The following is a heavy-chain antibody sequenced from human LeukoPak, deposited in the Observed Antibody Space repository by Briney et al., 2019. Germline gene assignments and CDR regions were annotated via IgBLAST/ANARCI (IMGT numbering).Heavy chain of an antibody. V-gene: IGHV3-11*01. CDR3: ARDRGNSDPEDWFDS. CDR1: GFTFSDYY. J-gene: IGHJ5*01. CDR2: ISGSGSTV. Sequence: PGGSLRLSCAASGFTFSDYYMSWIRQAPGKGLEWVSYISGSGSTVYYAASVRGRFTISRDNAKNSLFLQMNSLRAEDTAVYYCARDRGNSDPEDWFDSWGQGTLVTASS. D-gene: IGHD4-23*01.